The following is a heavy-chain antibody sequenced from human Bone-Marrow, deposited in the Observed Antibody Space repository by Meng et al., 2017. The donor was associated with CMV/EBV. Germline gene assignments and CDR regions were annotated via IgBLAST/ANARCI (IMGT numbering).Heavy chain of an antibody. J-gene: IGHJ1*01. CDR1: GYTFNSYD. CDR2: MNPNSGNT. Sequence: ASVKVSCKSSGYTFNSYDINWVRQATGQGPEWMGWMNPNSGNTGDARKFQGRITMTRDTSTSTAYMELTSLTSEDTAVYFCARGGGTVRFLEWLNYWGQGTLVTSPQ. D-gene: IGHD3-3*01. CDR3: ARGGGTVRFLEWLNY. V-gene: IGHV1-8*01.